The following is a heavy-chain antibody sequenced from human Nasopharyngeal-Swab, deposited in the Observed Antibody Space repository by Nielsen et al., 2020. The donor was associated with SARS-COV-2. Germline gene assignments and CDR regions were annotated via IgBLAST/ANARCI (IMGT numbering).Heavy chain of an antibody. Sequence: GSLRLSCAASGFTFSSYNMNWIRQPPGKGLEWIGSIHYSGSTYYNPSLKSRVTISVDTSKNQFSLKLSSVTAADTAVYYCARHYSWSMNYYYYGMDVWGQGTTVTVSS. V-gene: IGHV4-39*01. J-gene: IGHJ6*02. CDR3: ARHYSWSMNYYYYGMDV. CDR1: GFTFSSYN. D-gene: IGHD2-8*02. CDR2: IHYSGST.